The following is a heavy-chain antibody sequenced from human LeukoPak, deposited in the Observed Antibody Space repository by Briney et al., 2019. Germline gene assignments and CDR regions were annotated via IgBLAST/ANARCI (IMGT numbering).Heavy chain of an antibody. V-gene: IGHV3-48*03. CDR3: ARRRDGYDDY. CDR1: GVTFSSYE. J-gene: IGHJ4*02. Sequence: SGGSLRLSCAASGVTFSSYEMNWVRQAPGKGLEWVSYISSSGSTIYYADSVKGRFTISGDNAKNSLYLQMNSLRAEDTAVYYSARRRDGYDDYWGQGTLVTVSS. CDR2: ISSSGSTI. D-gene: IGHD5-24*01.